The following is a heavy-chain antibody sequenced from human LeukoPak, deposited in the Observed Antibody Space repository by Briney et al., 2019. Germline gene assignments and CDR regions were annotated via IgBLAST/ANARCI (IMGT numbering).Heavy chain of an antibody. J-gene: IGHJ4*02. Sequence: SETLSLTCTVSGGSISTYYWSWIRQPPGKRLEWIGYIYYSGSTNYNPSLKSRVTISVDTSKNQFSLKLSSVTAADTAVYYCARRTNGEVDYWGQGTLVTVSS. CDR1: GGSISTYY. CDR2: IYYSGST. CDR3: ARRTNGEVDY. D-gene: IGHD2-8*01. V-gene: IGHV4-59*01.